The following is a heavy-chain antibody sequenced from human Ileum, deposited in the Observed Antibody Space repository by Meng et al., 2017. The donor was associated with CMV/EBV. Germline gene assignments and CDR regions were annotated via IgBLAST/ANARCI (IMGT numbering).Heavy chain of an antibody. Sequence: GESLKISCAASGFTFSTSWMTWVRQAPGKGLEWVANIKQDGSEKYYVDSVKGRFTISRDNAKNSLFLQMNSLRAEDTAMYYCAINARGSGYWGQGTLVTVSS. D-gene: IGHD3-10*01. CDR1: GFTFSTSW. V-gene: IGHV3-7*01. CDR2: IKQDGSEK. CDR3: AINARGSGY. J-gene: IGHJ4*02.